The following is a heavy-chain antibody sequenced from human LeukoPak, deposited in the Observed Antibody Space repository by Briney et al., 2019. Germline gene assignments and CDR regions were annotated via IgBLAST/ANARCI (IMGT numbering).Heavy chain of an antibody. J-gene: IGHJ4*02. Sequence: GGSLRLSCAASGFTFSSYAMSWVRQAPGKGLEWDSAISGSVDNTYYADSVKGRFTISRDNSKNTLYLQMNNLRAEDTAVYYCAKDWDSSGYYYSYFDYWGQGTLVTVSS. CDR3: AKDWDSSGYYYSYFDY. CDR2: ISGSVDNT. D-gene: IGHD3-22*01. CDR1: GFTFSSYA. V-gene: IGHV3-23*01.